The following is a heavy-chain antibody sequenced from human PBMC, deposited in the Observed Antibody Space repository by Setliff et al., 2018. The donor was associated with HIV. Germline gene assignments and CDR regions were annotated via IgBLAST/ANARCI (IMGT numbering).Heavy chain of an antibody. CDR1: AASVGTGAYY. Sequence: SETLSLTCNVSAASVGTGAYYWSWIRQSPGKGLEWLGYLYYSGSIVYNPSLKTRVSISIDMSKNQFSLKMSSVTAADTAVYFCARGLRTSLVFFDSWGQGILVTVSS. CDR2: LYYSGSI. D-gene: IGHD2-8*01. J-gene: IGHJ4*02. CDR3: ARGLRTSLVFFDS. V-gene: IGHV4-61*08.